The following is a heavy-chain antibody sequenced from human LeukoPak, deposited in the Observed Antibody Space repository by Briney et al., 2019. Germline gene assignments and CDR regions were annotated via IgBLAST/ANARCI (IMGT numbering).Heavy chain of an antibody. CDR2: ISYDGSNK. V-gene: IGHV3-30*18. D-gene: IGHD2-8*01. Sequence: GRSLRLSCAAPGFIFSSYGIHWVRQAPGKGLEWVAVISYDGSNKYYADSVKGRFTISRDNSKNTLYLQMNSLRPEDTAVYYCAKAISRYCTNGICYTPMAVDYWGQGTLVTVSS. J-gene: IGHJ4*02. CDR1: GFIFSSYG. CDR3: AKAISRYCTNGICYTPMAVDY.